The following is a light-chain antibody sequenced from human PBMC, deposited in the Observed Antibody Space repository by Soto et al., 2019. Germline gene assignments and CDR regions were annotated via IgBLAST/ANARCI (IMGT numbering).Light chain of an antibody. J-gene: IGKJ5*01. CDR2: DTF. CDR3: KPRRSWPIT. V-gene: IGKV3-11*01. CDR1: QTIDIY. Sequence: EIRLTQSPATLSLSPGERATLSCRASQTIDIYLAWYQQKPGQAPRLLIYDTFNRATDIPARFSGSGSGADFTLAIGSLEPEDLALYYCKPRRSWPITFGQGTRLEIK.